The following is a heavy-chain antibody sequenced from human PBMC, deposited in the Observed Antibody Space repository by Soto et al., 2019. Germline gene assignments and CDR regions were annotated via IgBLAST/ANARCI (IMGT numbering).Heavy chain of an antibody. CDR1: GYTLTDYY. V-gene: IGHV1-2*02. CDR2: INPNTGAT. J-gene: IGHJ6*02. Sequence: ASVKVSFKASGYTLTDYYLHWVRQAPGQGLEWLGWINPNTGATNSAHKFQGRVTMTRDTSINTAYMEVRNLRSDDTAVYYSARYSGTSNPYRDYYGVDVWGHGTAVTVSS. D-gene: IGHD1-26*01. CDR3: ARYSGTSNPYRDYYGVDV.